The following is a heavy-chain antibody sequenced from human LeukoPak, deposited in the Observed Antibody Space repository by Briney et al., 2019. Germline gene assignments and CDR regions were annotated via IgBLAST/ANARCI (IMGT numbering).Heavy chain of an antibody. Sequence: SETLSLTCTVSGGSISSYYWSWIRQPPGKGLEWIGYIYYSGSTNYKSSLKSRVTISVDTSKNQFSLKLSSVTAADTAVYYCASAPLTEDYMDVWGKGTTVTISS. CDR2: IYYSGST. CDR1: GGSISSYY. D-gene: IGHD3-9*01. V-gene: IGHV4-59*01. J-gene: IGHJ6*03. CDR3: ASAPLTEDYMDV.